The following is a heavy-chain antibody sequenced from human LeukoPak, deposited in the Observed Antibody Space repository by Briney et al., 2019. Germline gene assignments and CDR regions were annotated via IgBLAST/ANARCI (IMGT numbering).Heavy chain of an antibody. CDR3: AKDPSSVWYYFDY. CDR2: ISYDGSNK. Sequence: GGSLRLSCAASGFTFSSNAMHWVRQAPGKGLEWVAVISYDGSNKYYADSVKGRFTISRDNSKSTLYLQMSSLRAEDTAVYYCAKDPSSVWYYFDYWGQGTLVTVSS. CDR1: GFTFSSNA. J-gene: IGHJ4*02. D-gene: IGHD6-19*01. V-gene: IGHV3-30*18.